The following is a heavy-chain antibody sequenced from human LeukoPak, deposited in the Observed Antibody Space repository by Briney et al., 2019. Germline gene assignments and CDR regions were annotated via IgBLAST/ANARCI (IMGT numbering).Heavy chain of an antibody. V-gene: IGHV4-59*01. D-gene: IGHD1/OR15-1a*01. J-gene: IGHJ4*02. CDR1: GGSIGTYY. Sequence: SETLSLTCTVTGGSIGTYYWSWIRQPPGKGLEWIGYIYYNGYTDYDPSLKSRVTISVHTSKNQFSLKLSSVTAADTAVYYCARDRHWTNDWVFDYWGQGTLVTVSS. CDR3: ARDRHWTNDWVFDY. CDR2: IYYNGYT.